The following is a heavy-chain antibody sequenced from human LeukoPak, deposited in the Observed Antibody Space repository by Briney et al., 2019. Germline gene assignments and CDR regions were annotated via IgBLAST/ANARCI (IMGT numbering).Heavy chain of an antibody. D-gene: IGHD4-17*01. CDR2: IYYSGTT. CDR1: GGSVSSSSYF. Sequence: SETLSLTCTVSGGSVSSSSYFWGWIRQHPGQGLEWIGYIYYSGTTYYNPSLQSRVTISVDTSKNQFSLGLSSVTAADTAVYYCARSAQTVTTFPLDYWGQGTLVTVSS. V-gene: IGHV4-31*03. CDR3: ARSAQTVTTFPLDY. J-gene: IGHJ4*02.